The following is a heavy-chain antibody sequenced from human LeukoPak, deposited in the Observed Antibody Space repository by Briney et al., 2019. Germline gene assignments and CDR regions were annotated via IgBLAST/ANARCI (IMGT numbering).Heavy chain of an antibody. J-gene: IGHJ4*02. D-gene: IGHD4-17*01. CDR1: GGSFSGYY. V-gene: IGHV4-34*01. CDR2: INHSGST. Sequence: SETLSLTCAVYGGSFSGYYWSWIRQPPGKGLEWIEEINHSGSTNYNPSLKSRVTISVDTSKNQFSLKLSSVTAADTAVYYCARGDIDGTVTTLTPYYFDYWGQGTLVTVSS. CDR3: ARGDIDGTVTTLTPYYFDY.